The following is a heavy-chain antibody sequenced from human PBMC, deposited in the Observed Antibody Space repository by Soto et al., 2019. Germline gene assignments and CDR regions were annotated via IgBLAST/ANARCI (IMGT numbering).Heavy chain of an antibody. D-gene: IGHD2-2*01. CDR2: VTYSGGP. J-gene: IGHJ3*02. CDR3: ASDAGYQLTGAFDI. CDR1: GGSISTYY. Sequence: QVQVQESGPGLVKPSETLSLTCTVSGGSISTYYWSWIRQPPGKGLEWIGYVTYSGGPTYNPSLTSRVTILVGTYKKFSLTLTSVTAAGTAVYYCASDAGYQLTGAFDIWGQGTMVTVSS. V-gene: IGHV4-59*01.